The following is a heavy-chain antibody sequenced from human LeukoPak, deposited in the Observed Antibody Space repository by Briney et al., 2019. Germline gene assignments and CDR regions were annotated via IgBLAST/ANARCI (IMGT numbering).Heavy chain of an antibody. D-gene: IGHD3-10*01. Sequence: LGESLEISCKGSGYSFPSYWFVWVRQMPGKGLGRGGIFYPGDSDTRYSPSFQGQVTISADKSISTAYLQRRSLKAADTAMYYCARRLSSGSYMDVWGQGTTVTVSS. CDR2: FYPGDSDT. CDR3: ARRLSSGSYMDV. CDR1: GYSFPSYW. V-gene: IGHV5-51*01. J-gene: IGHJ6*02.